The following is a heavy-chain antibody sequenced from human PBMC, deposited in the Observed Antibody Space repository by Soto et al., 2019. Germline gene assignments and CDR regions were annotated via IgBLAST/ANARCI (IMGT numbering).Heavy chain of an antibody. J-gene: IGHJ6*02. CDR1: GYTFTSYY. D-gene: IGHD3-3*02. CDR3: ARVGFLEWLLSNYYYGMDV. V-gene: IGHV1-46*01. Sequence: ASVKVSCKASGYTFTSYYMHWVRQAPGQGLEWMGIINPSGGSTSYAQKLQGRVTMTTDTSTSTAYMELRSLRSDDTAVYYCARVGFLEWLLSNYYYGMDVWGQGTTVTVSS. CDR2: INPSGGST.